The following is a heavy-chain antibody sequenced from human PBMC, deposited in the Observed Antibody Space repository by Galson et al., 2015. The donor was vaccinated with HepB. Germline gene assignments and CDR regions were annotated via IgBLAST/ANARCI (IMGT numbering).Heavy chain of an antibody. CDR1: GYTFTGYY. CDR3: AREKVMGGDSSAYYYYMDV. CDR2: INPNSGGT. Sequence: SVKVSCKASGYTFTGYYMHWVRQAPGQGLEWMGRINPNSGGTNYAQKFQGRVTMTRDTSISTAYMELSRLRSDDTAVYYCAREKVMGGDSSAYYYYMDVWGKGTTVTVSS. V-gene: IGHV1-2*06. D-gene: IGHD4-17*01. J-gene: IGHJ6*03.